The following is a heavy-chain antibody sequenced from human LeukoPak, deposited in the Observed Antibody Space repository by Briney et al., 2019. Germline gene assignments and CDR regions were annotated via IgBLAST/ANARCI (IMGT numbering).Heavy chain of an antibody. CDR3: ARDGIVGAPLDY. J-gene: IGHJ4*02. Sequence: PGGSLRLSCAASGFTFSSYEMNWVRQAPGKGLEWVSYISSSGSSIYYADSVKGRFTISRDNAKNSLYLQMNSLRAEDTAVYYCARDGIVGAPLDYWGQGTLVTVSS. D-gene: IGHD1-26*01. CDR2: ISSSGSSI. CDR1: GFTFSSYE. V-gene: IGHV3-48*03.